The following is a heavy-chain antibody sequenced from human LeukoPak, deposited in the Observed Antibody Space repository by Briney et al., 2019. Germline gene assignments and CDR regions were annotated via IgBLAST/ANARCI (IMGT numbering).Heavy chain of an antibody. CDR1: GFNFINTW. CDR2: ISSSSSYI. CDR3: ARDASSPIVVVVAANDAFDI. D-gene: IGHD2-15*01. Sequence: GGSLRLSCAASGFNFINTWMHWVRQAPGKGLEWVSSISSSSSYIYYADSVKGRFTISRDNAKNSLYLQMNSLRAEDTAVYYCARDASSPIVVVVAANDAFDIWGQGTMVTVSS. J-gene: IGHJ3*02. V-gene: IGHV3-21*01.